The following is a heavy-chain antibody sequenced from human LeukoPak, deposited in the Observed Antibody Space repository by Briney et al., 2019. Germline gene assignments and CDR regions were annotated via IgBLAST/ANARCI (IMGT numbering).Heavy chain of an antibody. CDR3: ARHRGDYLVRPNWFDP. D-gene: IGHD4-17*01. Sequence: SETLSLTCTVPGGSISSSSYYWGWIRQPPGKGLEWIRSIYYSGSTYYNPSLKSRVTISVDTSKNQFSLKLSSVTAADTAVYYCARHRGDYLVRPNWFDPWGQGTLVTVSS. CDR1: GGSISSSSYY. J-gene: IGHJ5*02. V-gene: IGHV4-39*01. CDR2: IYYSGST.